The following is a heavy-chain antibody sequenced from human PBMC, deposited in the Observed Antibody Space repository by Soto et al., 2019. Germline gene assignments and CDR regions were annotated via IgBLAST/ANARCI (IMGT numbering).Heavy chain of an antibody. V-gene: IGHV1-69*12. CDR1: GGTFSSYA. CDR3: ARDRGSSGRGYWFDP. Sequence: QVQLVQSGAEVKKPGSSVKVSCKASGGTFSSYAISWVRQAPGQGLEWMGGIIPIFGTANYAQKFQGRVKITADESTSPAYMERSSLRSEDTAVYYCARDRGSSGRGYWFDPWGQGTLVTVSS. CDR2: IIPIFGTA. J-gene: IGHJ5*02. D-gene: IGHD6-19*01.